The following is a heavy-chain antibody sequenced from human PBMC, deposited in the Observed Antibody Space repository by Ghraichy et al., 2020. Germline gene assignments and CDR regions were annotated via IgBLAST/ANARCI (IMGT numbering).Heavy chain of an antibody. CDR3: ARIPLYYYYMDV. CDR1: GGSISSGSYY. Sequence: TLSLTCTVSGGSISSGSYYWSWIRQPAGKGLEWIGRIYTSGSTNYNPPLKSRVTISVDTSKNQFSLKLSSVTAADTAVYYCARIPLYYYYMDVWGRGTTVTVSS. J-gene: IGHJ6*03. CDR2: IYTSGST. V-gene: IGHV4-61*02.